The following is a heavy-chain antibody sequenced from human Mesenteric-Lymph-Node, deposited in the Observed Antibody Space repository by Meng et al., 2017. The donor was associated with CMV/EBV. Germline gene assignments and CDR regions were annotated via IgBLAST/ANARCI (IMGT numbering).Heavy chain of an antibody. D-gene: IGHD6-13*01. CDR2: IYWDDDE. CDR3: AHRRYRYSIWYTFDH. CDR1: FSFSSSGVG. Sequence: FSFSSSGVGSRWLRQPLRKALASRTRIYWDDDEHYSPSLKSRLSITKDTSKNQVVLTMTNMDPVDTSTYYCAHRRYRYSIWYTFDHWGQGTLVTVSS. J-gene: IGHJ4*02. V-gene: IGHV2-5*02.